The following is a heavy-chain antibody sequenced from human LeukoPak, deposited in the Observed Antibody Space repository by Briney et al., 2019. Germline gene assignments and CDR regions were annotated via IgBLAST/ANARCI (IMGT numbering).Heavy chain of an antibody. J-gene: IGHJ3*02. CDR2: IYSGTI. CDR1: GFTVSSNS. Sequence: GGSLRLSCTVSGFTVSSNSMSWVRQAPGKGLEWVSFIYSGTIHYSDSVKGRFTISRDNSKNTLYLQMNSLRAEDTAVYYCAREVWFGESISDAFDIWGQGTMVTVSS. D-gene: IGHD3-10*01. CDR3: AREVWFGESISDAFDI. V-gene: IGHV3-53*01.